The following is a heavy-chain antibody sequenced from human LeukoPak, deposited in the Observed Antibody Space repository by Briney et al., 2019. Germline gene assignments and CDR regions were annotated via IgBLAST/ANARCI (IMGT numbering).Heavy chain of an antibody. J-gene: IGHJ4*02. D-gene: IGHD5-18*01. Sequence: GGSLRLSCAASGFTFSTFEMSWVRQAPGKGLEWVSSISPSSSYIYYADSVKGRFTMSRDNAKNSLYLQMNSLRAEDTAVYYCARDLVETMYYFDYWGQGTLVTVSS. CDR1: GFTFSTFE. CDR3: ARDLVETMYYFDY. CDR2: ISPSSSYI. V-gene: IGHV3-21*01.